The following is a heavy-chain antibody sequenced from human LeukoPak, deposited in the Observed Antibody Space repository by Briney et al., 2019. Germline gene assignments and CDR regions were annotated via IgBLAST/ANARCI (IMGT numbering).Heavy chain of an antibody. J-gene: IGHJ4*02. D-gene: IGHD6-13*01. Sequence: SETLSLTCTVSGGPISSYYWSWIRQPPGKGLVWLGYIYYSGSTNYNPSLKSRVTISIDTSKSQFSLKLSSVTAADTAVYYCARQQLSQLYYFDYWGQGTLVTVSS. V-gene: IGHV4-59*01. CDR2: IYYSGST. CDR3: ARQQLSQLYYFDY. CDR1: GGPISSYY.